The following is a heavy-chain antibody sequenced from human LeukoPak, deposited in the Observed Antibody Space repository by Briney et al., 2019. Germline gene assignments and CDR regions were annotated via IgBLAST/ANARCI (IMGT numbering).Heavy chain of an antibody. V-gene: IGHV3-49*03. CDR1: GFTFGVYA. CDR2: IRSKAYGGTT. D-gene: IGHD3-22*01. Sequence: GRSLRLSCTASGFTFGVYATSWFRQAPGKGLEWVGFIRSKAYGGTTEYAASVKGRFTISRDDSRSIAYLQMNSLKTEDTAVYYCTRDFAATDYYDSSGYYWPLLGYGDAFDIWGQGTMVTVSS. CDR3: TRDFAATDYYDSSGYYWPLLGYGDAFDI. J-gene: IGHJ3*02.